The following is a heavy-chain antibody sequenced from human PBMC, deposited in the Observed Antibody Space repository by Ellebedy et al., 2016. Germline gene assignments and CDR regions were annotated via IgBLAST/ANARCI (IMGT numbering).Heavy chain of an antibody. D-gene: IGHD4-11*01. CDR1: GFSLSTSEVV. J-gene: IGHJ4*02. CDR2: IYWNDDK. CDR3: AHRTTVTSVDY. V-gene: IGHV2-5*01. Sequence: SGPTLVKPTQTLTLTCTFSGFSLSTSEVVVGWIRQPPGKAPEWLGFIYWNDDKRFSPSLRSRLTITKDTSKNQVVLTMTNMDPVDTATYYCAHRTTVTSVDYWGRGTLVTVSS.